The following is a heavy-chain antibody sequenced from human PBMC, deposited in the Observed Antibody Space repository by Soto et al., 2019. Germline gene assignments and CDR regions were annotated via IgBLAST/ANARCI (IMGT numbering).Heavy chain of an antibody. Sequence: ASVKVSCKASGYTFTSYGISWVRQAPGQGLEWMGWISAYNGNTNYAQKLQGRVTMTTDTSTRTAYMELRSLRSDDTAVYYCARDYYDSSGYYGWFDPWGQGTMVAVSS. CDR1: GYTFTSYG. CDR3: ARDYYDSSGYYGWFDP. D-gene: IGHD3-22*01. V-gene: IGHV1-18*04. J-gene: IGHJ5*02. CDR2: ISAYNGNT.